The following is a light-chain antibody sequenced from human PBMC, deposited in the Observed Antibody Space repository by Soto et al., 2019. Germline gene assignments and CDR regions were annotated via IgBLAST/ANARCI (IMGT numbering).Light chain of an antibody. Sequence: EIVLTQSPGTLSLSPGETATLSCKASQTVSNNYLAWYQQKTGQAPKLLIYGAYIRVTGIPDRFSGSGSGKYFTVTISRLEPEDFALYYCQQYGTPPRTFGQGTRVEIK. V-gene: IGKV3-20*01. J-gene: IGKJ1*01. CDR2: GAY. CDR1: QTVSNNY. CDR3: QQYGTPPRT.